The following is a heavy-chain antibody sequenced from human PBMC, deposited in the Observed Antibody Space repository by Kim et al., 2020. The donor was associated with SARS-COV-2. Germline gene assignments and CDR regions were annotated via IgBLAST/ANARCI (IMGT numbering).Heavy chain of an antibody. CDR2: ISSSGSTI. CDR1: GFTFSSYE. D-gene: IGHD6-19*01. Sequence: GGSLRLSCAASGFTFSSYEMNWVRQAPGKGLEWVSYISSSGSTIYYADSVKGRFTISRDNAKNSLYLQMNSLRAEDTAVYYCARDLSSGWYLGYYFDYWGQGTLVTVSS. V-gene: IGHV3-48*03. CDR3: ARDLSSGWYLGYYFDY. J-gene: IGHJ4*02.